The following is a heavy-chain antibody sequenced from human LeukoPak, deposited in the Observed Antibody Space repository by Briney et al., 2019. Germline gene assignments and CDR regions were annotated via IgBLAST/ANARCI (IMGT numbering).Heavy chain of an antibody. CDR2: ISGSGGST. D-gene: IGHD5-18*01. CDR1: GFTFSSYA. J-gene: IGHJ3*02. CDR3: AIGGVYSYGHDAFDI. Sequence: PGGSLRLSCAASGFTFSSYAMSWVRQAPGKGLEWVSAISGSGGSTYYADSVKGRFTISRDNSKNTLYLQMNSLRAEDTAVYYCAIGGVYSYGHDAFDIWGQGTMVTVSS. V-gene: IGHV3-23*01.